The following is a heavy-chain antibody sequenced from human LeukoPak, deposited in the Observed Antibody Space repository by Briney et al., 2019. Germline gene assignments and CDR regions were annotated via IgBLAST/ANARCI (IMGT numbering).Heavy chain of an antibody. CDR3: ARAAAGTIGTGRYFDL. CDR1: GYTFTGYY. D-gene: IGHD6-13*01. J-gene: IGHJ2*01. V-gene: IGHV1-2*02. CDR2: INPNSGGT. Sequence: AASVKVSCKASGYTFTGYYMHWVRQAPGQGLEWMGWINPNSGGTNYAQKFQGRVTMTRDTSISTAYMELSSLRSDDTAVYYCARAAAGTIGTGRYFDLWGRGTLVTVSS.